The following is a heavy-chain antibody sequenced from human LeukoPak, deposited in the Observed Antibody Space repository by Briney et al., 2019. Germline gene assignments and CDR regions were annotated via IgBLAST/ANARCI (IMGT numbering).Heavy chain of an antibody. CDR1: GHTSDDYT. CDR3: SHSGKYDFWSGTF. J-gene: IGHJ4*02. CDR2: ITRKSYGGTT. D-gene: IGHD3-3*01. Sequence: PGRSLRLSYTASGHTSDDYTVTWVRQAPGKGLEWVGFITRKSYGGTTEYAASVKGRFTISRDDSKSIAYLELSSLKTEDTGVYYCSHSGKYDFWSGTFWGQGTLVIVSS. V-gene: IGHV3-49*04.